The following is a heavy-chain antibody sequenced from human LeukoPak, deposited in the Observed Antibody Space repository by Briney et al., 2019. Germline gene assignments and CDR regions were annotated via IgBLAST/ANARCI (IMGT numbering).Heavy chain of an antibody. Sequence: RASVKVSCKASGYTFTSYYMHWVRQAPGQGLEWMGIINPSGGSTSYAQKFQGRVTMTRDTSTSTVYMELRSLRSDDTAVYYCARGSTSPRTYYDYVWGSYRSHVFDYWGQGTLVTVSS. V-gene: IGHV1-46*01. D-gene: IGHD3-16*02. CDR1: GYTFTSYY. CDR2: INPSGGST. J-gene: IGHJ4*02. CDR3: ARGSTSPRTYYDYVWGSYRSHVFDY.